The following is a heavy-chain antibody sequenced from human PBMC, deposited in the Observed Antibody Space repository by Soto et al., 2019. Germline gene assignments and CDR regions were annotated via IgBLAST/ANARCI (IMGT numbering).Heavy chain of an antibody. V-gene: IGHV4-59*08. CDR2: VYYSGST. J-gene: IGHJ3*02. CDR3: ARHTDDILNGNEALDI. D-gene: IGHD3-9*01. Sequence: QVQLQESGPGLLRPSETLSLTCTVSGGSINNYYWSWIRQTPGKGLEWIGYVYYSGSTNNNSNLKSRVTILIDTSQNQFSLKLSSVTAADTAVYYCARHTDDILNGNEALDIWGQGTVVTVSS. CDR1: GGSINNYY.